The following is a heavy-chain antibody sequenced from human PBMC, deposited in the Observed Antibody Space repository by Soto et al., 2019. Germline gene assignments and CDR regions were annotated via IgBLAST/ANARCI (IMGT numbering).Heavy chain of an antibody. CDR3: ARQRTYYDFWSGDAFDI. D-gene: IGHD3-3*01. J-gene: IGHJ3*02. CDR2: IYYSGST. V-gene: IGHV4-39*01. Sequence: SETLSLTCTVSGGSISSSSYYWGWIRQPPGKGLEWIGSIYYSGSTYYNPSLKSRVTISVDTSKNQFSLKLSSVTAADTAVYYCARQRTYYDFWSGDAFDIWGQGTMVTVSS. CDR1: GGSISSSSYY.